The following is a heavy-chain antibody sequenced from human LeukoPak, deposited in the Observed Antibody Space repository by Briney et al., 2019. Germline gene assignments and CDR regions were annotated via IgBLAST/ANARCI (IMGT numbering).Heavy chain of an antibody. CDR1: GGSIDITNY. V-gene: IGHV4-59*08. CDR3: ARGARAGYNLEPFDY. Sequence: PSETLSLTCGVSGGSIDITNYWSWIRQPPGKGLEWIGYIYYSGSTKYNPSLKSRVTISVDTSKNQFSLKLSSVTAADTAVYYCARGARAGYNLEPFDYWGQGTLVTVSS. J-gene: IGHJ4*02. D-gene: IGHD5-24*01. CDR2: IYYSGST.